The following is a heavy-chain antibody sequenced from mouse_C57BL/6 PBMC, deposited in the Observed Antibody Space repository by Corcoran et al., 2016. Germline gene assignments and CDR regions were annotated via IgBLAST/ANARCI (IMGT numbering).Heavy chain of an antibody. J-gene: IGHJ4*01. Sequence: QVQLQQSGAELVKPGASVKISCKASGYAFSSSWMKWVKQRPGKGLEWIGQIYPGDGDTNYNGKFKGKATLTADKSSSTAYMQLSSLTSEDSAVYFCAREEMVTTRAMDYWGQGTSVTVSS. CDR1: GYAFSSSW. CDR3: AREEMVTTRAMDY. D-gene: IGHD2-2*01. CDR2: IYPGDGDT. V-gene: IGHV1-80*01.